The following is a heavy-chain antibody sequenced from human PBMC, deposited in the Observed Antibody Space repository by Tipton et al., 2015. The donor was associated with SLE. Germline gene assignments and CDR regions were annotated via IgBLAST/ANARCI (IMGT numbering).Heavy chain of an antibody. V-gene: IGHV4-59*08. CDR3: ATGRGADGYYAYGLDV. CDR2: IHYSGTT. CDR1: GGSITNHY. Sequence: TLSLTCTVSGGSITNHYWNWIRQPPGKGLEWIGYIHYSGTTHDNPSLNSRVTISVDTSKNQFSLRLTSVTAADTAVYYCATGRGADGYYAYGLDVWGQGATVTVSS. D-gene: IGHD1-26*01. J-gene: IGHJ6*02.